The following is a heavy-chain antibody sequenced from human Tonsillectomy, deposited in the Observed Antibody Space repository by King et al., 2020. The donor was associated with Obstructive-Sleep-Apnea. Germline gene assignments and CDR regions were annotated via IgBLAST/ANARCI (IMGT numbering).Heavy chain of an antibody. CDR2: IYYSGST. CDR3: AGFGGGGVSFDY. CDR1: GGSISSSRYY. V-gene: IGHV4-39*07. J-gene: IGHJ4*02. D-gene: IGHD3-10*01. Sequence: QLQESGPGLVKPSETLSLTCTVSGGSISSSRYYWGWIRQPPGKGLEWIGSIYYSGSTNYNPSLKSRVTISVDTSKNQFSLKLSSVTAADTAVYFCAGFGGGGVSFDYWGQGTLVTVSS.